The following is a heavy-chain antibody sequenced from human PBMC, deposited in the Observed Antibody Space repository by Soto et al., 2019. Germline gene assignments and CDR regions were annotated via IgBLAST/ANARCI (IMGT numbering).Heavy chain of an antibody. D-gene: IGHD6-13*01. CDR3: AKWGQTGTAAARARSDI. V-gene: IGHV3-23*01. J-gene: IGHJ3*02. Sequence: GGSLRLSCAASGFTFDKFAMSWVRQAPGKGLEWVSAVSGSGATTYYADSVRGRFTISRDNSKNTVYLEMNSLRAEDTAIYFCAKWGQTGTAAARARSDIWGQGTMVTVSS. CDR2: VSGSGATT. CDR1: GFTFDKFA.